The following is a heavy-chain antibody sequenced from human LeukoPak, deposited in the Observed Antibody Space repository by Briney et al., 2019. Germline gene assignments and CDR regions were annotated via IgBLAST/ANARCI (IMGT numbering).Heavy chain of an antibody. CDR1: GGSISSYY. CDR2: IYYSGST. V-gene: IGHV4-59*12. CDR3: ARRGGYSYGSYYYYYYYMDV. Sequence: TSETLSLTCTVSGGSISSYYWSWIRQPPGKGLEWIGYIYYSGSTSYNPSLKSRVTISVDTSKNQFSLKLSSVTAADTAVYYCARRGGYSYGSYYYYYYYMDVWGKGTTVTISS. D-gene: IGHD5-18*01. J-gene: IGHJ6*03.